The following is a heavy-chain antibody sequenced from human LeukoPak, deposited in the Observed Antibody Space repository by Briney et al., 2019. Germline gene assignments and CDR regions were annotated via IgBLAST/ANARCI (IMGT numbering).Heavy chain of an antibody. V-gene: IGHV3-30*03. CDR3: ARGNCGGDCYSNAFDI. J-gene: IGHJ3*02. D-gene: IGHD2-21*01. Sequence: GGSLRLSCAASGFTFSSFGMHWLRQAPGKGLEWVAVISYDGSNKYYADSVKGRFTISRDNSKNTLYLQMNSLRAEDTAVYYCARGNCGGDCYSNAFDIWGQGTMVTVSS. CDR1: GFTFSSFG. CDR2: ISYDGSNK.